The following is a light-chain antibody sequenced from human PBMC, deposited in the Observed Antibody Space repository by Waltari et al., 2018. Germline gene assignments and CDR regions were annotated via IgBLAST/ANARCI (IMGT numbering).Light chain of an antibody. J-gene: IGKJ1*01. V-gene: IGKV2-28*01. CDR1: QSLLHSNGYNC. CDR3: MQALQTPRA. CDR2: LGS. Sequence: DMVMTQSPLSRPVSPGEPASISCRSSQSLLHSNGYNCLDWYLQKPGQSPQLLIYLGSNRASGVPDRFSGSGSGTDFTLKISRVEAEDVGVYYCMQALQTPRAFGQGTKVEIK.